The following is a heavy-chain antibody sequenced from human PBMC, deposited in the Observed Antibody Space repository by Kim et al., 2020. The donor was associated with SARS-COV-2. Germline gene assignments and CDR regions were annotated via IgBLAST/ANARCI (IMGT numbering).Heavy chain of an antibody. J-gene: IGHJ5*01. V-gene: IGHV3-74*01. CDR2: INSDGRRT. D-gene: IGHD5-12*01. CDR3: TRGSAVSGYGWWFDA. Sequence: GGSLRLSCVASGFTLSGYWMNWVRQAPGKGLVWVSRINSDGRRTNYADAVKGRFTVSRDNAKNTLYLQMNSLRAEDTAVYYCTRGSAVSGYGWWFDALG. CDR1: GFTLSGYW.